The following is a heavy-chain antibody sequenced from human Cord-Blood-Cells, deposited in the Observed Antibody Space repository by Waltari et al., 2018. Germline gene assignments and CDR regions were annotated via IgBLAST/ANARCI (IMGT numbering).Heavy chain of an antibody. CDR1: GYTFTGYY. D-gene: IGHD6-6*01. Sequence: QVQLVQSGAEVKKPGASVKVSCKASGYTFTGYYMHWVRPAPGQGLEWMGWINPNSCGTNDAQKLQGMVTMTRDTSNSTAYMELSRLRADDTAVYYCARAPLISIAARPFDAFDIWGQGTMVTVSS. CDR3: ARAPLISIAARPFDAFDI. CDR2: INPNSCGT. J-gene: IGHJ3*02. V-gene: IGHV1-2*02.